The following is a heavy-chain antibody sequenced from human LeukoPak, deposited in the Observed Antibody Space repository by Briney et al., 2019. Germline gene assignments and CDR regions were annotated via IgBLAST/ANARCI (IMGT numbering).Heavy chain of an antibody. D-gene: IGHD3-3*01. CDR3: ARGEYDFWSGLPFDP. CDR2: INPNSGGT. CDR1: GYTFTGYY. J-gene: IGHJ5*02. V-gene: IGHV1-2*02. Sequence: ASVKVSCKASGYTFTGYYMHWVRQAPGQGLEWMGWINPNSGGTNYAQKFQGRVTMTRDTSISTAYMELSRLRSDDTAVYYCARGEYDFWSGLPFDPWGQGTLVPVSS.